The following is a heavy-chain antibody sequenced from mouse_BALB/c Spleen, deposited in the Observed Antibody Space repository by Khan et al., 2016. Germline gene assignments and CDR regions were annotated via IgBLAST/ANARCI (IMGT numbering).Heavy chain of an antibody. CDR1: GYSITSDYA. CDR3: ARYYYGSSYWYFDV. Sequence: EVELVESGPGLVKPSQSLSLTCTVTGYSITSDYAWNWIRQFPGNKLEWMGYISYSGSTSYNPSLKSRISITRDTSKNQFFLQLNSVTTEDTATYSCARYYYGSSYWYFDVWGAGTTVTVSS. CDR2: ISYSGST. J-gene: IGHJ1*01. V-gene: IGHV3-2*02. D-gene: IGHD1-1*01.